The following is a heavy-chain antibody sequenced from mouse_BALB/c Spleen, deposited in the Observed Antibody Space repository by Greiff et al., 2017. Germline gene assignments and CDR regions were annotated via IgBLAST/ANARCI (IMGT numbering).Heavy chain of an antibody. D-gene: IGHD1-1*01. CDR3: ARGDGSSYGYFDV. CDR2: IWAGGST. J-gene: IGHJ1*01. Sequence: VKLVESGPGLVAPSQSLSITCTVSGFSLTSYGVHWVRQPPGKGLEWLGVIWAGGSTNYNSALMSRLSISKDNSKSQVFLKMNSLQTDDTAMYYCARGDGSSYGYFDVWGAGTTVTVSS. CDR1: GFSLTSYG. V-gene: IGHV2-9*02.